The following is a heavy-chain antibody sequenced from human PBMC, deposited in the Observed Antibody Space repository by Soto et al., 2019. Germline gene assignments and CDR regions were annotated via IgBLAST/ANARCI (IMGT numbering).Heavy chain of an antibody. CDR3: AKERTAERELRHFDY. J-gene: IGHJ4*02. Sequence: GGSLRLSCAASGFTFSSYAMSWVRQAPGKGLEWVSAISGSGGSTYYADSVKGRFTISRDNSKNMLYLQMNSLRAEDTAVYYCAKERTAERELRHFDYWGQGTLVTVSS. D-gene: IGHD1-26*01. CDR2: ISGSGGST. CDR1: GFTFSSYA. V-gene: IGHV3-23*01.